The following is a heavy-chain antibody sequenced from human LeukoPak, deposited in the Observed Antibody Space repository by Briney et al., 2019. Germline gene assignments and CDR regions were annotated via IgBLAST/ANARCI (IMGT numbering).Heavy chain of an antibody. CDR3: ARLATSTGSYVDY. V-gene: IGHV3-23*01. CDR1: GFTFNNYG. Sequence: QPGGSLRLSCAASGFTFNNYGMSWVRQAPGKGLEWVSSISASGGSTYYADSVKGRFTISRDNSKNTLYFQMNSLRAEDTAVYYCARLATSTGSYVDYWGQGTLVTVSS. J-gene: IGHJ4*02. D-gene: IGHD1-26*01. CDR2: ISASGGST.